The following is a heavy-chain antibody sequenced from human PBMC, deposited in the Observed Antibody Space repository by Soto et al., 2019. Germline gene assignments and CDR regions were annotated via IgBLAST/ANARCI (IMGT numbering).Heavy chain of an antibody. J-gene: IGHJ4*02. CDR3: ASDKEIATRPGAAGY. D-gene: IGHD6-6*01. CDR2: IWFDGTNE. CDR1: GFNFNYYG. V-gene: IGHV3-33*01. Sequence: QVHLVESGGGVVQPGRSLRLSCAASGFNFNYYGMHWVRQAPGRGLEWVALIWFDGTNEYYADSVKGRFTISRDNGKNTLHLQMNSLRAEDTAVYYCASDKEIATRPGAAGYWGQGTLVTVSS.